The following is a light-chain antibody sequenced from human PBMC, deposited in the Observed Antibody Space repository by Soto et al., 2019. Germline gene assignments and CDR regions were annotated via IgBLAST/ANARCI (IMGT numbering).Light chain of an antibody. CDR1: QSVSSN. V-gene: IGKV3-20*01. CDR2: GSS. CDR3: QQYGSSPPYT. J-gene: IGKJ2*01. Sequence: EIVMTQSPATLSVSPGERATLSCRASQSVSSNLAWYQQKPGQSPKLLIFGSSDRATGIPDRFSGSGSGTDFTLTISSLEPEDFAVYYCQQYGSSPPYTFGQGTKLEIK.